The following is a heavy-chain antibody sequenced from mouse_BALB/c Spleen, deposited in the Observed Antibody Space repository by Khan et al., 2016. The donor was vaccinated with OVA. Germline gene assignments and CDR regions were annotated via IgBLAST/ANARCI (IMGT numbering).Heavy chain of an antibody. V-gene: IGHV9-3-1*01. Sequence: QIQLVQSGPELKKPGETVKISCKASGYTFTNYGINWVKQAPGKGLKWMGWINTYTGEPTYADAFKGRFPFSLETSANTAYLQINNLKNEDTATYFCARAASYWFFEVWGAGTTVTVSS. CDR2: INTYTGEP. CDR3: ARAASYWFFEV. J-gene: IGHJ1*01. D-gene: IGHD6-1*01. CDR1: GYTFTNYG.